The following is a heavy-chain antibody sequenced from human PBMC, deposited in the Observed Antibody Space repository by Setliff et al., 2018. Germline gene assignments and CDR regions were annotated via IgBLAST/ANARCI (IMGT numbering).Heavy chain of an antibody. CDR1: GGTFSDYY. J-gene: IGHJ4*02. V-gene: IGHV4-34*01. CDR3: ARGRNVAARLLDS. Sequence: SETLSLTCAAYGGTFSDYYWTWIRQPPGKGLEWVGEINHSGTTNYHPSLRSRVTISVDTSKNQFSLRVTSVTAADTSVYFCARGRNVAARLLDSWGQGTLVTVSS. D-gene: IGHD6-6*01. CDR2: INHSGTT.